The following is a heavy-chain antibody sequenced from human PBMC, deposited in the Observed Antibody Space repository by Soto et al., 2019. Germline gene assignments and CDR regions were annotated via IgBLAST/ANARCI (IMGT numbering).Heavy chain of an antibody. V-gene: IGHV3-33*01. Sequence: GGSLRLSCAASGFTFSSYGMHWVRQAPGKGLEWVAVIWYDGSNKYYADSVKGRFTISRDNSKNTLYLQMNSLRAEDTAVYYCAGDISGFDPWGQGTLVTVSS. CDR1: GFTFSSYG. CDR2: IWYDGSNK. J-gene: IGHJ5*02. CDR3: AGDISGFDP.